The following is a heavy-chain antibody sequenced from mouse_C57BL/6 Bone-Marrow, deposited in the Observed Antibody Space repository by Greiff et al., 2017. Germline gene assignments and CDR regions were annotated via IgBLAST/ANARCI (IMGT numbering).Heavy chain of an antibody. V-gene: IGHV1-55*01. D-gene: IGHD1-1*01. Sequence: QVQLQQPGAELVKPGASVKMSCKASGYTFTSYWITWVKQRPGQGLEWIGDIYPGSGSTNYNEKFKGKATLTVDTSSSTAYMQLSSLTSEDSAVYYWARGRSTTVVDVGYGGQGTTLTVSS. J-gene: IGHJ2*01. CDR2: IYPGSGST. CDR1: GYTFTSYW. CDR3: ARGRSTTVVDVGY.